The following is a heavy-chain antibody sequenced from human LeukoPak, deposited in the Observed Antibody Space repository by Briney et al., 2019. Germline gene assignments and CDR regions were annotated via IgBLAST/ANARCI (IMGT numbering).Heavy chain of an antibody. J-gene: IGHJ5*02. V-gene: IGHV1-18*01. CDR3: ARVGKYSSSSTANP. CDR2: ISGYNGNT. Sequence: GASVKVSCKASGFAFSSNGFNWVRQAPGQGLEWMGWISGYNGNTNYAQKLQGRVTMTTDTSTSTAYMELRSLRSDDTAVYYCARVGKYSSSSTANPWGQGTLVTVSS. CDR1: GFAFSSNG. D-gene: IGHD6-13*01.